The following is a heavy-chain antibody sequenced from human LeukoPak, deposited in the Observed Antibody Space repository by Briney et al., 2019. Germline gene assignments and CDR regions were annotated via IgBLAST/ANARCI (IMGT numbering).Heavy chain of an antibody. CDR1: GYTFSSSG. CDR2: ISAYNGNT. V-gene: IGHV1-18*01. D-gene: IGHD5-24*01. J-gene: IGHJ3*02. CDR3: ARDLGMATIKPFDI. Sequence: ASVRVSCTASGYTFSSSGISWVRQAPGHGLGWMGWISAYNGNTNYAQKLQGRVTMTTDTSTSTAYMELRSLRSDDTAVYYCARDLGMATIKPFDIWGQGTMVTVSS.